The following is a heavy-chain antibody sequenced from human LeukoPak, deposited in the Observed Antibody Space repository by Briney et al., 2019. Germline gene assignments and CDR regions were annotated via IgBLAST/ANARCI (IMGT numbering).Heavy chain of an antibody. CDR3: ARSIASAGH. V-gene: IGHV3-33*01. Sequence: GRSLRLSCAASGFTFSSYGMHWVRQAPGKGLEWVAVIWYDGSNKYYADSVKGRFTISRDNSKNTLHLQMNSLRAEDTAVYYCARSIASAGHWGQGTLVTVSS. D-gene: IGHD6-13*01. J-gene: IGHJ4*02. CDR2: IWYDGSNK. CDR1: GFTFSSYG.